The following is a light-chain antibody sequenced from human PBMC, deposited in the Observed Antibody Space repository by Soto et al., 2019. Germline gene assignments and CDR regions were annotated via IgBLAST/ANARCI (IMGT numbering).Light chain of an antibody. J-gene: IGKJ4*01. Sequence: DIQMTPSPSTLSASVVDRVTITCRASQDIGTWLAWYQQKPEKAPKVLIYRASNLERGVPSRFSGSGSGTEFTLTISSLQSDDFATYYCQQYNTYVTFGGGTKVDIK. CDR1: QDIGTW. V-gene: IGKV1-5*03. CDR2: RAS. CDR3: QQYNTYVT.